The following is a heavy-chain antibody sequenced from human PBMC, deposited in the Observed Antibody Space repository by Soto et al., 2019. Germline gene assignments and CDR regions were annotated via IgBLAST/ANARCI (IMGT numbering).Heavy chain of an antibody. CDR2: INHSGST. J-gene: IGHJ4*02. V-gene: IGHV4-34*01. Sequence: PSETLSLTCAVYGGSFSGYYWSWIRQPPGKGLEWIGEINHSGSTNYNPSLKSRVTISVDTSKNQFSLKLSSVTAADTAVYYCARGLRIAAAGTNFDYWGQGTLVTVSS. CDR1: GGSFSGYY. CDR3: ARGLRIAAAGTNFDY. D-gene: IGHD6-13*01.